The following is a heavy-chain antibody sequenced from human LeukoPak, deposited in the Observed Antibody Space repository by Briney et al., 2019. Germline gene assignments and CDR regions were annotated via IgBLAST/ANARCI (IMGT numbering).Heavy chain of an antibody. J-gene: IGHJ4*02. D-gene: IGHD6-13*01. CDR3: ARVVKSPGYSSSWCSY. Sequence: GASVKVSCKASGYTFTGYYMHWVRQAPGQGLEWMGWINPNSGGTNYAQKFQGRVTMTRDTSISTAYMELSRLRSDDTAVYYCARVVKSPGYSSSWCSYWGQGTLVTVSS. CDR1: GYTFTGYY. V-gene: IGHV1-2*02. CDR2: INPNSGGT.